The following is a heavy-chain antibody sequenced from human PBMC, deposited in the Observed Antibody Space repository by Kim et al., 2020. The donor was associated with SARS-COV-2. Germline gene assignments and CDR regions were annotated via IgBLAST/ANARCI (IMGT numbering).Heavy chain of an antibody. D-gene: IGHD2-8*01. Sequence: YPGSVKGRFTSTREKARNSLYLQRNSMRAGDTAVYYCARSTGVRTWYFDLWGRGTLVTVSS. J-gene: IGHJ2*01. CDR3: ARSTGVRTWYFDL. V-gene: IGHV3-13*01.